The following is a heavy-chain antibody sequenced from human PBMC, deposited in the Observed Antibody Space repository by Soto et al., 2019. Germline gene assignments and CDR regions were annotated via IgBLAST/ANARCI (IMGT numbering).Heavy chain of an antibody. CDR3: VPAAHMPLDP. J-gene: IGHJ5*02. Sequence: GGSLRLSCVASGFPFDSYGIHWARRAPGKGLEWVSYISSSSSYTNYADSVKGRFTISRDNAKNSLYLQMNSLRAEDTAVYYCVPAAHMPLDPWGQGTLVTVSS. D-gene: IGHD2-2*01. V-gene: IGHV3-21*05. CDR1: GFPFDSYG. CDR2: ISSSSSYT.